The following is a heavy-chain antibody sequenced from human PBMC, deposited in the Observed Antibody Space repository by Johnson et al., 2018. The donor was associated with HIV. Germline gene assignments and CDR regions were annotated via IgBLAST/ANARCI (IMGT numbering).Heavy chain of an antibody. D-gene: IGHD2/OR15-2a*01. CDR2: ISSSGSTI. CDR1: GFTFSSYG. CDR3: AKGLARGSIDAFDI. J-gene: IGHJ3*02. V-gene: IGHV3-48*04. Sequence: VQLVESGGGVVQPGRSLRLSCAASGFTFSSYGMHWVRQAPGKGLEWVSYISSSGSTIYYADSVKGRLTISKDNAKNSLYLQMNSLRAEDTAVYYCAKGLARGSIDAFDIWGQGTMVTVSS.